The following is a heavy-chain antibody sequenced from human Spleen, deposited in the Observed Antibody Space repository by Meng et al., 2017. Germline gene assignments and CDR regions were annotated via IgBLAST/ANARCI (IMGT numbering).Heavy chain of an antibody. CDR2: ISSRSSYI. CDR1: GFTFGRSA. CDR3: ARDNGDGYNSSPDY. V-gene: IGHV3-21*01. D-gene: IGHD5-24*01. Sequence: GESLKISCAASGFTFGRSAMHWVRQAPGKGLEWVSSISSRSSYIYYADSVKGRFTISRDNAKNSLYLQMNSLRAEDTAVYYCARDNGDGYNSSPDYWGQGTLVTVSS. J-gene: IGHJ4*02.